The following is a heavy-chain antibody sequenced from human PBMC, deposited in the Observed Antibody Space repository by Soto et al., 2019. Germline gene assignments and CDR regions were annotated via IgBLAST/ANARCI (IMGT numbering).Heavy chain of an antibody. D-gene: IGHD3-22*01. CDR1: GGSISSSSYY. J-gene: IGHJ4*02. Sequence: PSETLSLTCTVSGGSISSSSYYWGWIRQPPGKGLEWIGSIYYSGSTYYNPSLESRVTISVDTSKNQFSLKLSSVTAADTAVYYCARARKVTMIVVVITTRPSLFDYWGQGTLVTVSS. V-gene: IGHV4-39*01. CDR2: IYYSGST. CDR3: ARARKVTMIVVVITTRPSLFDY.